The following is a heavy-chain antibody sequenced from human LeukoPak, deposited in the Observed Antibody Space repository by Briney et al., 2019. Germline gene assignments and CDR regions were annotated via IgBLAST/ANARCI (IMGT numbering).Heavy chain of an antibody. D-gene: IGHD3-9*01. V-gene: IGHV4-34*01. J-gene: IGHJ4*02. Sequence: SDTLSLTCAVYGGSFSGYYWSWIRQPPGKGLEWIGEINHSGSTNYNPSLKSRVTISVDTSKNQFSLKLSSVTAADTAVYYCARTRYFDWLLVNYFDYWGQGTLVTVSS. CDR1: GGSFSGYY. CDR2: INHSGST. CDR3: ARTRYFDWLLVNYFDY.